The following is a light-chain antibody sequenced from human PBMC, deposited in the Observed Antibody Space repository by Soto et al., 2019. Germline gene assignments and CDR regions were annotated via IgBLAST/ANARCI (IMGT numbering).Light chain of an antibody. CDR1: QSVSSTY. CDR3: QQYGSSPLFA. V-gene: IGKV3-20*01. CDR2: GAS. J-gene: IGKJ3*01. Sequence: EIVLTQSPGTLSLSPGERATLSCRASQSVSSTYLAWYQQKPCQAPRLLIYGASSRATGIPDRFSGSGSGTDCTLNISRLEPEDFAVYYCQQYGSSPLFAFGPGTKVEI.